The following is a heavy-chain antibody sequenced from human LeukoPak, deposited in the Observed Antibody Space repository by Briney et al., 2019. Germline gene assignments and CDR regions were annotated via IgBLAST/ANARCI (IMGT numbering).Heavy chain of an antibody. D-gene: IGHD2-15*01. CDR1: GGSISSSNW. J-gene: IGHJ4*01. Sequence: SETLSLTCAVSGGSISSSNWWSWVRQPPGKGLEWIGEIYHSGSTNYNPSLKSRVTISVDKSKNQFSLKLSSVTAADTAVYYCARAVLSYCRGGSCPYFDYWGQGTLVTVSS. V-gene: IGHV4-4*02. CDR2: IYHSGST. CDR3: ARAVLSYCRGGSCPYFDY.